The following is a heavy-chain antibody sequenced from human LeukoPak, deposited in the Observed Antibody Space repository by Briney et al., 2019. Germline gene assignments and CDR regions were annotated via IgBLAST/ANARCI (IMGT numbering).Heavy chain of an antibody. CDR2: IKSKTDGWTT. J-gene: IGHJ6*03. CDR1: GFTFSNAW. CDR3: TTDLSSGYSSGWYPLGYYYMDV. Sequence: GGSLRLSCAASGFTFSNAWMSWVRQAPGKGLEWVGRIKSKTDGWTTDYAAPVKGRFTISRDDSKNTLYLQMNSLKTEDTAVYYCTTDLSSGYSSGWYPLGYYYMDVWGKGTTVTVSS. D-gene: IGHD6-19*01. V-gene: IGHV3-15*01.